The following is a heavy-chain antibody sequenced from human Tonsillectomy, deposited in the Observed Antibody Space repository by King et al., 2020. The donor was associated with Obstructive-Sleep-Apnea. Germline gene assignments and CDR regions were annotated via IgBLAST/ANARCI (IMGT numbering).Heavy chain of an antibody. CDR1: GYTFTSFD. CDR2: VNPNSGKT. Sequence: QLVQSGAEVKKPGASVKVSCKASGYTFTSFDINWLRQGTWQGLEGMGWVNPNSGKTGDAQKFQGRVTLTRNTTISTAYMELSSVRSEDTAAYYCARGPRGLVLYSYYYGMDVWGQGTTVTVSS. V-gene: IGHV1-8*01. D-gene: IGHD6-19*01. J-gene: IGHJ6*02. CDR3: ARGPRGLVLYSYYYGMDV.